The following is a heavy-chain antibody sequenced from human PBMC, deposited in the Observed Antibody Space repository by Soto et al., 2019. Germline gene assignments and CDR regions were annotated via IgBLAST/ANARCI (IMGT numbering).Heavy chain of an antibody. D-gene: IGHD1-26*01. CDR3: ARDRIVGTSYFDY. CDR2: IYSSGTT. CDR1: GGSISSFY. J-gene: IGHJ4*02. V-gene: IGHV4-4*07. Sequence: SETLSLTCTVSGGSISSFYWSWIRQPAGKGLEWIGRIYSSGTTNYNPSLKSRVTMSVDTSKNEVPLDLKSVTAADTAVYYCARDRIVGTSYFDYWGQGILVTVSS.